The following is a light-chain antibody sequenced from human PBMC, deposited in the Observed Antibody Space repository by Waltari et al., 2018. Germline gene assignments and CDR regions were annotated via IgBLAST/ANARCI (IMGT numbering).Light chain of an antibody. V-gene: IGKV1-16*01. CDR2: YAS. Sequence: DIQMTQSPSSLSASVGDTVTITCRASQASNSYLVWYQQKPGKAPKHLIYYASKLESGVPSRFSGSGSGTDFTLTIRSLQPEDFATFYCQQYNRAPFTFGGGTRVEMK. CDR3: QQYNRAPFT. CDR1: QASNSY. J-gene: IGKJ4*01.